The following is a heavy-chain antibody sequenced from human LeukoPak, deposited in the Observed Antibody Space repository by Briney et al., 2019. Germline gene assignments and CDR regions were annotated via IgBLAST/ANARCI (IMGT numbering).Heavy chain of an antibody. J-gene: IGHJ2*01. V-gene: IGHV4-34*01. CDR2: INHSGST. CDR3: ARRRGLGAVRWYFDL. Sequence: GSLRLSCAASGFTFSGYWSWIRQPPGKGLEWIGEINHSGSTNYNPSLKSRVTISVDTSKNQFSLKLSSVTAADTAVYYCARRRGLGAVRWYFDLWGRGTLVTVSS. D-gene: IGHD1-26*01. CDR1: GFTFSGY.